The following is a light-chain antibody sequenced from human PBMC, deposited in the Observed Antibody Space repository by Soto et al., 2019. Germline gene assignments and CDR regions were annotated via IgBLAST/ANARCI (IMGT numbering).Light chain of an antibody. CDR3: QSYDSSLSDVL. J-gene: IGLJ2*01. CDR2: NNN. CDR1: SSNLGAVFD. Sequence: QPVLTQPPSVSGAPGQTVTISCTGSSSNLGAVFDVHWYQQLPGTAPKLLIYNNNNRPSGVPDRFSASKSGTSASLAITGLQPEDEADYYCQSYDSSLSDVLFGGGTKVTVL. V-gene: IGLV1-40*01.